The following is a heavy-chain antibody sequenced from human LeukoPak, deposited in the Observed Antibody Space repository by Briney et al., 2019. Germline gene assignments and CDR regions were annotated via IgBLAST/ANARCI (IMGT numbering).Heavy chain of an antibody. CDR3: ATSVPADLYYYGMDV. J-gene: IGHJ6*01. CDR2: FDPEDGET. CDR1: GYTLTELS. D-gene: IGHD2-2*01. V-gene: IGHV1-24*01. Sequence: ASVKVSCKVSGYTLTELSMHWVRQAPGRGLEWMGGFDPEDGETIYAQKFQGRVTMTEDTSTDTAYMELSSLRSEDTAVYYCATSVPADLYYYGMDVWXXGTTVTVSS.